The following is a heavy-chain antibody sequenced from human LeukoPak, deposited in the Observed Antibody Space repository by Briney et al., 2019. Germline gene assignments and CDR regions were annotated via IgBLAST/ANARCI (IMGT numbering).Heavy chain of an antibody. CDR1: GFTFDDYG. CDR2: INWNGGST. Sequence: GGSLRLSCAASGFTFDDYGMSWVRQAPGKGLEWVSGINWNGGSTGYADSVKGRFTISRDNAKNSLYLQMNSLRAEDTAVYYCARTDWNYHYYYYMDVWGKGTTVTVSS. J-gene: IGHJ6*03. CDR3: ARTDWNYHYYYYMDV. D-gene: IGHD1-7*01. V-gene: IGHV3-20*04.